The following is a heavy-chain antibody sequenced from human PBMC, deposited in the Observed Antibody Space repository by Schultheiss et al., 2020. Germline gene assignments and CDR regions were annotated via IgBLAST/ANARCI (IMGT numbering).Heavy chain of an antibody. D-gene: IGHD3-3*01. Sequence: AAVKVSCKASGYTFTGYYMHWVRQAPGQGLEWMGWINPNSGGTNYAQKFQGRVTMTRDTSISTAYMELSSLRSEDTAVYYCARDLLLPGEWLLTLGAFDIWGQGTMVTVSS. V-gene: IGHV1-2*02. J-gene: IGHJ3*02. CDR2: INPNSGGT. CDR1: GYTFTGYY. CDR3: ARDLLLPGEWLLTLGAFDI.